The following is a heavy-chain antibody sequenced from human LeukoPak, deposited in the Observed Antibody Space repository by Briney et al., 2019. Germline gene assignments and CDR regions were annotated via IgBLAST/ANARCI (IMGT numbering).Heavy chain of an antibody. CDR1: GFTFSSYW. CDR2: IKQDGSEK. D-gene: IGHD5-12*01. V-gene: IGHV3-7*01. Sequence: GGSLRLSCAASGFTFSSYWMSWVRQAPGKGLEWVANIKQDGSEKYYVDSVKGRFTISRDNAKNSLYLQMNSLRAEDTAVYYCASAGGMDVGYDLDYWGQGTLVTVSS. CDR3: ASAGGMDVGYDLDY. J-gene: IGHJ4*02.